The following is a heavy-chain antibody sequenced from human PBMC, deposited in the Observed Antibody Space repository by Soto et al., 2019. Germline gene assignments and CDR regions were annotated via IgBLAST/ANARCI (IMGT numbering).Heavy chain of an antibody. Sequence: GGDLRLSCAASGFTFSSYAMSWVRQAPRKGLEWVSAISGSGGSTYYADSVKGRFTISRDNSKNMLYLQMNSLRAEDTAVYYCAKGYCSSTSCYIDYWGQGTLVTVSS. CDR3: AKGYCSSTSCYIDY. D-gene: IGHD2-2*02. J-gene: IGHJ4*02. CDR2: ISGSGGST. CDR1: GFTFSSYA. V-gene: IGHV3-23*01.